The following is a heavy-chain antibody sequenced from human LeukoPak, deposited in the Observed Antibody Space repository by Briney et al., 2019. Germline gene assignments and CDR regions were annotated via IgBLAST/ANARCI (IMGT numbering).Heavy chain of an antibody. J-gene: IGHJ4*02. CDR1: GGSISSYY. Sequence: PSETLSLTCTVSGGSISSYYWSWIRQPPGKGLEWIGYIYYSGSTNYNPSLKSRVTISVDTSKNQFSLKLSSVTAADTAVYYCANGDYPSYFDYWGQGTLVTVSS. CDR2: IYYSGST. D-gene: IGHD4-17*01. V-gene: IGHV4-59*12. CDR3: ANGDYPSYFDY.